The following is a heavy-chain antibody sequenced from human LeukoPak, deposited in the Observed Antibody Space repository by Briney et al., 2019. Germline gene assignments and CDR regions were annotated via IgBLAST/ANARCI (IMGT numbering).Heavy chain of an antibody. CDR1: GFTFSDYW. J-gene: IGHJ4*02. CDR2: ISGSGGST. V-gene: IGHV3-23*01. CDR3: AKDLRSSGLVGATWVTSDY. D-gene: IGHD1-26*01. Sequence: PGGSLRLSCAASGFTFSDYWIHWVRQAPGKGLEWVSAISGSGGSTYYADSVKGRFTISRDNSKNALYLQMNSLRAEDTAVYYCAKDLRSSGLVGATWVTSDYWGQGTLVTVSS.